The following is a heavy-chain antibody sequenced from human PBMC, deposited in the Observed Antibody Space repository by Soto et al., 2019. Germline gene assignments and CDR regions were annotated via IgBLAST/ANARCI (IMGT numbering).Heavy chain of an antibody. CDR1: VGTFSSYA. CDR2: IIPIFGTA. Sequence: SVKVSCRCSVGTFSSYASSLVRQAPGQGLEWMGGIIPIFGTANYAQKFQGRVTITSDESTSTAYMELSSLRSEDTAVYYCAREYYYEISGYYSLDDWGQGTLVTVSS. V-gene: IGHV1-69*13. D-gene: IGHD3-22*01. J-gene: IGHJ4*02. CDR3: AREYYYEISGYYSLDD.